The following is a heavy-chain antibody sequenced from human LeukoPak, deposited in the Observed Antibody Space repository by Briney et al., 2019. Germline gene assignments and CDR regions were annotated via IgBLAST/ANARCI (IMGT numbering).Heavy chain of an antibody. J-gene: IGHJ6*03. CDR1: GGSSSNHF. CDR2: IYPSGNT. V-gene: IGHV4-4*07. D-gene: IGHD3-10*01. CDR3: AREDSGSYYNFYYFYMDV. Sequence: SETLSLTCSVSGGSSSNHFWSWVRQPAGKGLEWIGRIYPSGNTNYNPSLKSRVTLSVDTSKTQFYLSLSSVTAADTAVYYCAREDSGSYYNFYYFYMDVWGKGTTVTISS.